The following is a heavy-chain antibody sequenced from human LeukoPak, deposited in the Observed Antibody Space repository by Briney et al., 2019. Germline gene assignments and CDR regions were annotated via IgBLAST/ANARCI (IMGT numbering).Heavy chain of an antibody. CDR2: INSDGIRS. D-gene: IGHD3-22*01. J-gene: IGHJ6*03. Sequence: PGGSLRLSCAASVFTFNSFWMYLVRQVPGKGLLWVARINSDGIRSSHAVSVQGRFTISRDNANNTLYLQMNSLRVEERAVYYFVTGGSRSGYHYYYYYMDVWGKGTTVTISS. V-gene: IGHV3-74*01. CDR1: VFTFNSFW. CDR3: VTGGSRSGYHYYYYYMDV.